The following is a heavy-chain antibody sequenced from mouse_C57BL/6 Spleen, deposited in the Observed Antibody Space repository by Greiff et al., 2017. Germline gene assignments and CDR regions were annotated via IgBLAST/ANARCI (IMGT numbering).Heavy chain of an antibody. CDR3: ARWEGRSMDY. Sequence: EVKLVASGGGLVKPGGSLKLSCAASGFPFSDYGMHWVRQAPETGLEWVAYISSGSSTFYYADTVKGRFTISRYNAKNTLVLQMTSLRSEDTAMYYCARWEGRSMDYWGQGTSGTVSS. D-gene: IGHD4-1*01. CDR1: GFPFSDYG. J-gene: IGHJ4*01. V-gene: IGHV5-17*01. CDR2: ISSGSSTF.